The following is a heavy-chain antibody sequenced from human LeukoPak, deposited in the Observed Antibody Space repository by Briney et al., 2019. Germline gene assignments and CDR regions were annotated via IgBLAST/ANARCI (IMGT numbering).Heavy chain of an antibody. CDR2: IYPDDSDT. D-gene: IGHD3-22*01. CDR3: ARRSYYDSGGYYYDF. CDR1: GYIFTNYW. V-gene: IGHV5-51*01. Sequence: GESLKISCKGSGYIFTNYWIAWVRQMPGKGLELMGIIYPDDSDTRYSPSFQGQVNISADKSISTAYLQWSSLKASDTAMYYCARRSYYDSGGYYYDFWGQGTLVTVSS. J-gene: IGHJ4*02.